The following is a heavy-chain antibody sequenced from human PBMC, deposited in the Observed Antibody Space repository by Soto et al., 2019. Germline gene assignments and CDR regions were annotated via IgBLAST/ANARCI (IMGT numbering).Heavy chain of an antibody. CDR1: GFTFSSYA. V-gene: IGHV3-23*01. D-gene: IGHD2-2*01. J-gene: IGHJ4*02. CDR3: AKGSSASRPYYGDY. Sequence: EVLLLESGGGLVQPGGSLRLSCAASGFTFSSYAMSWVRQTPGEGLEWVSAITDSGGDTYHADCVKGRFTISRDNSKNTLYLQMNILGAEDAAIYYCAKGSSASRPYYGDYWGQGTLVTVSS. CDR2: ITDSGGDT.